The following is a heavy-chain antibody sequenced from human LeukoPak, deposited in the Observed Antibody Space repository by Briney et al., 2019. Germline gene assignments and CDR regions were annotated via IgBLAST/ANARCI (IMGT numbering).Heavy chain of an antibody. CDR1: GFTFSRYS. CDR2: ISSSSTYI. CDR3: AELGITMIGGV. Sequence: PGGSLRLSCAASGFTFSRYSMNWARQAPGKGLEWVSSISSSSTYIYYADSVKGRLTISRDNAKNSLYLQMNSLRAEDTAVYYCAELGITMIGGVWGKGTTVTISS. J-gene: IGHJ6*04. D-gene: IGHD3-10*02. V-gene: IGHV3-21*01.